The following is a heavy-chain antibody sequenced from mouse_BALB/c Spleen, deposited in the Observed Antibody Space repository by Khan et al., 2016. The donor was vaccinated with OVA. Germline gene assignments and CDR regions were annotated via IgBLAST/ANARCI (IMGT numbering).Heavy chain of an antibody. CDR2: VSSGGSYT. D-gene: IGHD2-3*01. CDR3: ARKGGIYDGPCDY. V-gene: IGHV5-9-1*01. Sequence: EVELVESGGGLVKPGGSLKLSCAASGFTFNNYAMSWVRQTPEKRLEWVATVSSGGSYTYYPDSVKGRFTISRDNAKNTLYLQMSSLRSEDTAMYYCARKGGIYDGPCDYWGQGTTLTVSS. CDR1: GFTFNNYA. J-gene: IGHJ2*01.